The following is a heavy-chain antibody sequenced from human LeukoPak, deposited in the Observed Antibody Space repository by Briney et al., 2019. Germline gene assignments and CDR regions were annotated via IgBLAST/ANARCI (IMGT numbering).Heavy chain of an antibody. CDR3: TGHPGDYWFGYLQL. CDR2: IKQDGSEK. Sequence: GGSLRLSCEAAGFTLSSYWMSWVRQAPGKGLEWVAHIKQDGSEKYYVDSVKGRFTISRDNGKNSLYLQMSSLRVEDTARYYCTGHPGDYWFGYLQLWGQGTLVTVSS. V-gene: IGHV3-7*01. D-gene: IGHD3-10*01. CDR1: GFTLSSYW. J-gene: IGHJ4*02.